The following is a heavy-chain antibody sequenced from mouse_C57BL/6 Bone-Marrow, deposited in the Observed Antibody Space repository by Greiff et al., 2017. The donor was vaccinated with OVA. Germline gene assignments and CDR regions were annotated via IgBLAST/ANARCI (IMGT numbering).Heavy chain of an antibody. J-gene: IGHJ3*01. CDR1: GYTFTSYW. CDR2: IDPSDSYT. V-gene: IGHV1-59*01. D-gene: IGHD1-1*02. Sequence: QVQLKQSGAELVRPGTSVKLSCKASGYTFTSYWMHWVKQRPGQGLEWIGVIDPSDSYTNYNQKFKGKATLTVDTSSSTAYMQLSSLTSEDSAVDYGARSLAPWWPWFAYWGQGTLVTVSA. CDR3: ARSLAPWWPWFAY.